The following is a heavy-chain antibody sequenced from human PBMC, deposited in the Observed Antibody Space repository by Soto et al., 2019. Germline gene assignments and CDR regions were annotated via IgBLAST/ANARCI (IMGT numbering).Heavy chain of an antibody. CDR3: SKDRVNYYYSSGWDGY. V-gene: IGHV3-23*01. CDR2: ISGSGGST. CDR1: GFTFSSYA. D-gene: IGHD3-22*01. J-gene: IGHJ4*02. Sequence: GGSLRLSCTASGFTFSSYAMSWVRQAPGKGLEWVSAISGSGGSTYYADSVKGRFTISRDNSKNTLYLQMNSLRAEDTAVYYFSKDRVNYYYSSGWDGYWGKGTLIT.